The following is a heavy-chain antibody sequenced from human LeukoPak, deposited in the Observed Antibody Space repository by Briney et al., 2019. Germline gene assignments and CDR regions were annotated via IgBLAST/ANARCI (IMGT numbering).Heavy chain of an antibody. D-gene: IGHD3-10*01. Sequence: PSQTLSLTCTVSGGSISSGGYYWSWIRQHPGKGLEWIGYIYYSGSTYYNPSLKSRVTISVDTSKNQFSLKLSSVTAADTAVYYCARDPFGDPHAFDIWGQGTMVTVSS. J-gene: IGHJ3*02. V-gene: IGHV4-31*03. CDR2: IYYSGST. CDR1: GGSISSGGYY. CDR3: ARDPFGDPHAFDI.